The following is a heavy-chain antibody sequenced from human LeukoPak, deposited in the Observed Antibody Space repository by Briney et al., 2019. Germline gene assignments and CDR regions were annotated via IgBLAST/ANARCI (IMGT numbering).Heavy chain of an antibody. CDR3: TILNYYGSGRGRSDP. CDR1: GFTFSDYH. J-gene: IGHJ5*02. D-gene: IGHD3-10*01. V-gene: IGHV3-11*04. Sequence: GGSLRLSCAASGFTFSDYHMSWIRQAPGKGLEWISYISSSGSTIYYADSVKGRFTISRDNAKNSLYLQMNSLRADDTAVYYCTILNYYGSGRGRSDPWGQGTLVTVSS. CDR2: ISSSGSTI.